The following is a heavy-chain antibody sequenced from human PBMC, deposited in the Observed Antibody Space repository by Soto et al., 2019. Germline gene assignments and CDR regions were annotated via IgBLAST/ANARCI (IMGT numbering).Heavy chain of an antibody. V-gene: IGHV3-30-3*01. CDR1: GFTFSSYA. CDR2: ISYDGSNK. D-gene: IGHD2-8*01. Sequence: QVQLVESGGGVVQPGRSLRLSCAASGFTFSSYAMHWVRQAPGKGLEWVSVISYDGSNKYYADSVKGRFTISSDNSKNTLYLQMNSMTDEDTAVYYCARDKPVLIVYAMHPLSYYYGMDVWGQGTTVTVSS. CDR3: ARDKPVLIVYAMHPLSYYYGMDV. J-gene: IGHJ6*02.